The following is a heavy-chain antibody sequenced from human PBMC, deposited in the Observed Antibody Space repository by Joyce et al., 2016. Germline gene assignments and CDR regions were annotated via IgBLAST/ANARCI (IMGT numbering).Heavy chain of an antibody. CDR1: GFSLTTSGVR. D-gene: IGHD5-24*01. Sequence: QVTLKESGPALVRPTQTLTLTLTFSGFSLTTSGVRVGWIRQPPGKALEWLARIDLDDDDFYSSSLKTRLTISKDTSKNQVVLTVANVAPADTATYYCGRIPSGDVFDLWGRGILVTVSS. J-gene: IGHJ2*01. CDR3: GRIPSGDVFDL. CDR2: IDLDDDD. V-gene: IGHV2-70*04.